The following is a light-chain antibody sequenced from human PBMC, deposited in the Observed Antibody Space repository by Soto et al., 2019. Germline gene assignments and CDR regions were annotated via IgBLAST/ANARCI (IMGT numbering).Light chain of an antibody. V-gene: IGKV1-9*01. CDR2: AAS. CDR3: QKYNSGLRT. J-gene: IGKJ4*01. CDR1: QGISTY. Sequence: DIQLTQSPSLLSASVGDRVTITCRASQGISTYLAWYQQTSGKAPKLLISAASTLQRGVPSRFSGSGSGTQFTLTISSLQPEDFATYYCQKYNSGLRTFGGGTTVEI.